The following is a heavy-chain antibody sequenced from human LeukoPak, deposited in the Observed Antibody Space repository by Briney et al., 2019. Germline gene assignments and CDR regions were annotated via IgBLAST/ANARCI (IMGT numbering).Heavy chain of an antibody. Sequence: SETLSPTCSVSGGSVSSTSYYWSWIRQPPGRGLEWIGYVYYSGSTNYNPSLKSRVTISVDTSKNQFSLKLSSVTAADTAVYYCARVSPRDYGMDVWGQGTTVTVSS. V-gene: IGHV4-61*01. CDR3: ARVSPRDYGMDV. J-gene: IGHJ6*02. D-gene: IGHD5-24*01. CDR2: VYYSGST. CDR1: GGSVSSTSYY.